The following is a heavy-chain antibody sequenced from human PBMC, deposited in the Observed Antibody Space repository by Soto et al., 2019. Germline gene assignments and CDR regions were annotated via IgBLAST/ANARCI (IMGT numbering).Heavy chain of an antibody. D-gene: IGHD3-10*01. CDR1: GFTVTRNY. Sequence: QLVESGGGLIQPGGSLRLSCAASGFTVTRNYMTWVRLAPGKGLECVSTIHTGGKTYYTDSVKGRFTVSRDESKNTLFLQMSTLRVGDTGVYYCATGGSKRVRGAIVEVFHLEFWGRGTVVTVSS. CDR3: ATGGSKRVRGAIVEVFHLEF. CDR2: IHTGGKT. V-gene: IGHV3-53*02. J-gene: IGHJ4*02.